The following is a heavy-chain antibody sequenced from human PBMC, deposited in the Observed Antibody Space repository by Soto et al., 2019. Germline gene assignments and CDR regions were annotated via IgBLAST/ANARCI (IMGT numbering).Heavy chain of an antibody. Sequence: ASVKVSCKASGYTYTSYAMHWVRQAPGQRLEWMGWFNAGNGITKYSQKFQGRVTITRDTSASTAYMELSSLRSEDTAVYYCARSVVPAALVYYYDSSGYYEDDYWGQGTLVTVSS. CDR3: ARSVVPAALVYYYDSSGYYEDDY. D-gene: IGHD3-22*01. V-gene: IGHV1-3*01. CDR2: FNAGNGIT. J-gene: IGHJ4*02. CDR1: GYTYTSYA.